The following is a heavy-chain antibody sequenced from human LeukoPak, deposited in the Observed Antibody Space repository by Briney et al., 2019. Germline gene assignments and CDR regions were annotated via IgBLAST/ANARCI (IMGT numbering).Heavy chain of an antibody. CDR2: INPNSGDT. Sequence: ASVKVSCKASEYTFTGYYVHWVRQAPGQGLEWLGWINPNSGDTNYVQKFHGRVTMTTDTSITTAYMDLSRLTSDDTAVYWCARGGQDYDVLTGYHYFFDHWGQGTLVTVSS. D-gene: IGHD3-9*01. V-gene: IGHV1-2*02. CDR3: ARGGQDYDVLTGYHYFFDH. CDR1: EYTFTGYY. J-gene: IGHJ4*02.